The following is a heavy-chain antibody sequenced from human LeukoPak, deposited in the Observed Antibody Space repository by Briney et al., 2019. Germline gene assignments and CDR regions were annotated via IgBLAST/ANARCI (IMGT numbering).Heavy chain of an antibody. V-gene: IGHV4-39*01. CDR1: GGSISSSIYY. D-gene: IGHD2-2*01. J-gene: IGHJ4*02. CDR2: IHYSGVT. CDR3: ARGHVGDIVVVPAATASDY. Sequence: PSETLSLTCTVSGGSISSSIYYWGWIRQPPGKGLEWIGSIHYSGVTYYNPSLKSRVTIYVDTSRNQFSLKLSSVTAADTAVYYCARGHVGDIVVVPAATASDYWGQGTLVTVSS.